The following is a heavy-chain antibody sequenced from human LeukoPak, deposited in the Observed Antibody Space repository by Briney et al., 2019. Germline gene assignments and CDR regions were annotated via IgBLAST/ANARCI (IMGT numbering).Heavy chain of an antibody. Sequence: SETLSLTCTVSGGSISSGGYYWSWIRQPPGKGLEWIGFLYYSGSTNYNPSLKGRVTMAVDTSTNQFSLKLSSVTAADTAVYYCARGRESYGFNYWFDPWGQGTLVSVSS. CDR2: LYYSGST. CDR1: GGSISSGGYY. J-gene: IGHJ5*02. D-gene: IGHD5-18*01. CDR3: ARGRESYGFNYWFDP. V-gene: IGHV4-61*08.